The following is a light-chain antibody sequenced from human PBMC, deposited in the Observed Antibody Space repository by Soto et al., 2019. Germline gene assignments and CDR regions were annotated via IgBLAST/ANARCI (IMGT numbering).Light chain of an antibody. V-gene: IGLV2-11*01. CDR3: CSYAGSYTVL. CDR2: DVS. J-gene: IGLJ2*01. CDR1: SSDVGAYNY. Sequence: QYALTQPRSVSGSPGQSVTISCTGTSSDVGAYNYVSWYQQHPGKAPKHMISDVSKRPSGVPERFSGSKSDNTASLTISGLQAEDDDDYYCCSYAGSYTVLCGGGTKVTVL.